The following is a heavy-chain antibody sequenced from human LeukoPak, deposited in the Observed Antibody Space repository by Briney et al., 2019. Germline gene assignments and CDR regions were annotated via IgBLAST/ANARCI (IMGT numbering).Heavy chain of an antibody. V-gene: IGHV4-4*07. CDR3: ASYRYYYDSSGYEPTAFNI. CDR1: GGSISSYY. Sequence: SETLSLTCTVSGGSISSYYWSWIRQPAGKGLEWIGRIYTSGSTNYNPSLKSRVTMSVDTSKNQFSLKLSSVTAADTAVYYCASYRYYYDSSGYEPTAFNIWGQGTMVTVSP. D-gene: IGHD3-22*01. CDR2: IYTSGST. J-gene: IGHJ3*02.